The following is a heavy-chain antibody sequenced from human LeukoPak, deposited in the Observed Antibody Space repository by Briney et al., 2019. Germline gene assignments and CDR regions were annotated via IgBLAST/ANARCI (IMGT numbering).Heavy chain of an antibody. Sequence: GASVKVSCMASGYTFTSYGISWVRQAPGQGLEWMGWISAYNGNTNYAQKLQGRVTMTTDTSTSTAYMELRSLRSDDTAVYYCARDEGITIFGVVIQNLDYWGQGTLVTVSS. V-gene: IGHV1-18*01. J-gene: IGHJ4*02. D-gene: IGHD3-3*01. CDR2: ISAYNGNT. CDR1: GYTFTSYG. CDR3: ARDEGITIFGVVIQNLDY.